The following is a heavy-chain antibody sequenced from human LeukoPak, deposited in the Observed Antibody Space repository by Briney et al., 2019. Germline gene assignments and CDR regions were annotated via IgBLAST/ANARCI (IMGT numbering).Heavy chain of an antibody. CDR1: GGSISSCSYY. V-gene: IGHV4-39*01. J-gene: IGHJ4*02. Sequence: PSETLSLTCTVFGGSISSCSYYWGWIRQPPGKGLEWIGSISYRGTTFYNPSLKSRVTISVDTSKNQFFLRVSSVTAADTAVYYCARGPHPGGAGYNLVDHWGEGTLVTV. D-gene: IGHD5-24*01. CDR3: ARGPHPGGAGYNLVDH. CDR2: ISYRGTT.